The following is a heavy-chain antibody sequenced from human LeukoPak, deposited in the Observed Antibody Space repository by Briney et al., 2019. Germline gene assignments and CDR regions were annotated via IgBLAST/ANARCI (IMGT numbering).Heavy chain of an antibody. CDR2: IYPGDSDT. D-gene: IGHD2-2*01. J-gene: IGHJ3*02. CDR3: ARLIACSSTSCYGSAFDI. CDR1: GYRFTSYW. Sequence: GESLKISCKGSGYRFTSYWIGWVRPMPGKGLEWMGIIYPGDSDTRYSPSFQGQVTISADKSISTAYLQWSSLKASDTAMYYCARLIACSSTSCYGSAFDIWGQGTMVTVSS. V-gene: IGHV5-51*01.